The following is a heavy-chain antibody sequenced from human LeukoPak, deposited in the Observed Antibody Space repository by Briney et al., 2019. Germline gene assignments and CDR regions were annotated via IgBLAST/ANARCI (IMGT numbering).Heavy chain of an antibody. J-gene: IGHJ3*02. D-gene: IGHD5-24*01. Sequence: SETLSLTCAVYGGSFSGYYWSWIRQPPGEGLEWIGEINHSGSTNYNPSLKSRVTISVDTSKNQFSLKLSSVTAADTAVYYCARDGYNSAPNVFDIWGQGTMVTVSS. CDR3: ARDGYNSAPNVFDI. V-gene: IGHV4-34*01. CDR1: GGSFSGYY. CDR2: INHSGST.